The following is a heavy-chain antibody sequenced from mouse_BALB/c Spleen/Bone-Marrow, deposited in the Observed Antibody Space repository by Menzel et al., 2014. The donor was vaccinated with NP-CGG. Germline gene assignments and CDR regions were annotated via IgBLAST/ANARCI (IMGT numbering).Heavy chain of an antibody. CDR3: TRSNYGYWYFDV. CDR2: INPSNGGT. Sequence: VQLVESGAELVKPGASVKLSCKASGYSFTNYYMYWVKRRPGQGLERIGEINPSNGGTNFNEKFKNKATLTVDKSSSTAYMQLSSLTSEDSAVYYCTRSNYGYWYFDVWGAGTTVTVSS. V-gene: IGHV1S81*02. D-gene: IGHD1-1*01. J-gene: IGHJ1*01. CDR1: GYSFTNYY.